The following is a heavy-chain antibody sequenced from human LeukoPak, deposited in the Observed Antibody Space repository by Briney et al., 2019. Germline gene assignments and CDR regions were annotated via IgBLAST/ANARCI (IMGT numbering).Heavy chain of an antibody. V-gene: IGHV1-69*06. CDR3: ARCSSWSILNWFDP. CDR2: IIPIFGTA. D-gene: IGHD6-13*01. Sequence: ASVKVSCKASGGTFSSYAISWVRQAPGQGLEWMGGIIPIFGTANYAQKFQGRVTITADKSTSTAYMELSSLRSEDTAVYYCARCSSWSILNWFDPWGQGTLVTVSS. J-gene: IGHJ5*02. CDR1: GGTFSSYA.